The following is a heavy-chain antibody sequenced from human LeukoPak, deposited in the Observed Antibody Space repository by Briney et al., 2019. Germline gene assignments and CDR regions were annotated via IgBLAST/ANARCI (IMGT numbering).Heavy chain of an antibody. J-gene: IGHJ4*02. CDR3: ASENFDSSGYYSIDY. V-gene: IGHV3-23*01. CDR2: ISGSGGGT. CDR1: GFTFSSYG. D-gene: IGHD3-22*01. Sequence: GGTLRLSCAASGFTFSSYGMSWVRQAPGKGLEWVSAISGSGGGTYYADSVKGRFTISRDNSKNTLYLQMTSLRAEDTAVYYCASENFDSSGYYSIDYWGQGTLVTVSS.